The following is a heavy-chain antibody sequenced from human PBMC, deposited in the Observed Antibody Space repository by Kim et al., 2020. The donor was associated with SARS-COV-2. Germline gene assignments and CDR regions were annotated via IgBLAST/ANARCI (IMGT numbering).Heavy chain of an antibody. Sequence: GESLKISCKGSGYSFTSYWIGWVRQMPGKGLEWMGIIYPGDSDTRYSPSFQGQVTISADKSISTAYLQWSSLKASDTAMYYCARRYYYGSGSYYIGLYYFVYWGQGTRVTVSS. CDR1: GYSFTSYW. CDR3: ARRYYYGSGSYYIGLYYFVY. J-gene: IGHJ4*02. V-gene: IGHV5-51*01. D-gene: IGHD3-10*01. CDR2: IYPGDSDT.